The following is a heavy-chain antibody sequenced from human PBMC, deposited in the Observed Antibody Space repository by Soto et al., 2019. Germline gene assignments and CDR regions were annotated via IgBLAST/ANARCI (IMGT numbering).Heavy chain of an antibody. V-gene: IGHV6-1*01. D-gene: IGHD6-6*01. Sequence: PSQTLSLTCAISGDSVSSNSAAWNWIRQSPSRGLEWLGRTYYRSKWYNDYAVSVKSRITINPDTSKNQFSLQLNSVTPEDTAVYYCARDSTAAPTPDGGYYYVTDVWGLVTTVTVSS. CDR1: GDSVSSNSAA. CDR2: TYYRSKWYN. CDR3: ARDSTAAPTPDGGYYYVTDV. J-gene: IGHJ6*02.